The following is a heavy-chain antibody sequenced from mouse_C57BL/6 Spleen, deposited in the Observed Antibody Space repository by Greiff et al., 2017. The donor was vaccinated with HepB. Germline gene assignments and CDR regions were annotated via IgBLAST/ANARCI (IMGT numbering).Heavy chain of an antibody. D-gene: IGHD1-1*01. CDR2: IDPSDSET. V-gene: IGHV1-52*01. J-gene: IGHJ3*01. CDR1: GYTFTSYW. CDR3: ARHYGSSSAWFAY. Sequence: VQLQQPGAELVRPGSSVKLSCKASGYTFTSYWMHWVKQRPIQGLEWIGNIDPSDSETHYNQKFKDKATLTVDKSSSTAYMQLSSLTSEDSAVYYCARHYGSSSAWFAYWGQGTLVTVSA.